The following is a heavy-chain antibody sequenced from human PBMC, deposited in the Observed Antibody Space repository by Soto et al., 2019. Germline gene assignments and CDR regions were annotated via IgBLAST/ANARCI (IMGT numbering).Heavy chain of an antibody. CDR3: ARVDYDFWSGYYLGGGGSFDL. CDR1: GGTFSSYA. Sequence: QVQLVQSGAAVRKPGSSVTVSCKASGGTFSSYAISGVRQAPGQGLEWMGGIIPIFGTAKSAQKFQGRVTITADKSTSTAYMELSSLRSEDTAVYYCARVDYDFWSGYYLGGGGSFDLWGRGTMVTVSS. CDR2: IIPIFGTA. V-gene: IGHV1-69*06. D-gene: IGHD3-3*01. J-gene: IGHJ2*01.